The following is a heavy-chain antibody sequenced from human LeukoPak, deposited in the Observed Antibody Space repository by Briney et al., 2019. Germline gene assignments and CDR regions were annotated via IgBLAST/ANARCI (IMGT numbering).Heavy chain of an antibody. D-gene: IGHD6-19*01. V-gene: IGHV4-61*01. Sequence: PSETLSLTCTVSGGSVSSGSYYWSWIRQPPGKGLEWIGYIYYSGSTNYNPSLKSRVAISVDTSKNQFSLKLSSVTAADTAMYYCARESIAVAAPFDYWGQGTLVTVSS. CDR1: GGSVSSGSYY. J-gene: IGHJ4*02. CDR3: ARESIAVAAPFDY. CDR2: IYYSGST.